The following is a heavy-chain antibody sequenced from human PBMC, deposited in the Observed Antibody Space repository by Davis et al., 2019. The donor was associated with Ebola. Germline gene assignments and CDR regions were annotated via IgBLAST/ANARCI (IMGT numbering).Heavy chain of an antibody. CDR2: ISAYNGKT. Sequence: AASVKVSCKTFGYTFTSYGITWVRQAPGQGLEWMGWISAYNGKTSYAQNFQDRVTMTTDMSITTAYMELSSLNSDDTAIYYCARPILPEVTHCGVDYWGQGTLLTVSS. V-gene: IGHV1-18*01. CDR3: ARPILPEVTHCGVDY. CDR1: GYTFTSYG. J-gene: IGHJ4*02. D-gene: IGHD1-14*01.